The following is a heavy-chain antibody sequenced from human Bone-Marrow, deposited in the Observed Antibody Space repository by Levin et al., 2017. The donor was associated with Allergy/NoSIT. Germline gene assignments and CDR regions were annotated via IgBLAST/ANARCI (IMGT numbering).Heavy chain of an antibody. CDR1: GFTFHTSA. CDR2: IGGSGDIT. CDR3: VKGSSGWFQEEDS. D-gene: IGHD6-19*01. Sequence: GESLKISCRASGFTFHTSAMTWVRQAPGEGLAWVSAIGGSGDITSYADSVKGRFTVSRDNSKNILFLQMDNLRVEDTAVFYCVKGSSGWFQEEDSWGQGTLLTVSS. V-gene: IGHV3-23*01. J-gene: IGHJ4*02.